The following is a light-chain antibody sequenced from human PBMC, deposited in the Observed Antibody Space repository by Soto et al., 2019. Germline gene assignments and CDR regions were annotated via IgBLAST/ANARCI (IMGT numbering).Light chain of an antibody. V-gene: IGKV1-39*01. CDR1: QPISSH. CDR3: QKSYTITWT. Sequence: DIQLTQAPSSLSASVGDRVTITCRASQPISSHLNWFQQKPGKAPRLLIYAGSRLLGGVPLRFSASGSGTDFTLTISSLQPVDFATYFCQKSYTITWTFGQGTKVEIK. CDR2: AGS. J-gene: IGKJ1*01.